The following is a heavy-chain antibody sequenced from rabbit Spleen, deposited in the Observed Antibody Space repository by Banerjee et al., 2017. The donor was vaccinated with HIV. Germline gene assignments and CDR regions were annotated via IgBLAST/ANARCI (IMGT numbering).Heavy chain of an antibody. D-gene: IGHD6-1*01. CDR1: GFSFSSSYY. J-gene: IGHJ4*01. CDR3: ARDHVSGWPGYAYGWGL. CDR2: VAGGSSSVI. Sequence: QEQLVESGGGLVQPEGSLTLTCKASGFSFSSSYYMCWVRQAPGKGLEWIACVAGGSSSVIWYATWAKGRFTISKTSSTTVTLQMTSLTAADTATYFCARDHVSGWPGYAYGWGLWGPGTLVTVS. V-gene: IGHV1S45*01.